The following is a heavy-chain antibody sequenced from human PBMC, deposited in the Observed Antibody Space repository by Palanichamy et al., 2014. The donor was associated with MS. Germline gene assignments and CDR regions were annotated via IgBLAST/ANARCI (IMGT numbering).Heavy chain of an antibody. J-gene: IGHJ4*02. CDR2: IYYSGST. CDR3: VRGYSSTWYDAIDY. Sequence: QLQLQESGPGLVKPSETLSLTCTVSGGSISSSSYYWGWIRQPPGKGLEWIGSIYYSGSTYYNPSLKSRVTISVDTSKNQFSLNLNSVTAADTAVYYCVRGYSSTWYDAIDYWGQGTLVTVSS. D-gene: IGHD6-13*01. CDR1: GGSISSSSYY. V-gene: IGHV4-39*01.